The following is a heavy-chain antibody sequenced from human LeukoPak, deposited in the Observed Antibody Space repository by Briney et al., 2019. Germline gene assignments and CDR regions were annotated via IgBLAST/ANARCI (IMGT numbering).Heavy chain of an antibody. V-gene: IGHV3-48*03. CDR3: ARLYEIIDN. J-gene: IGHJ4*02. CDR2: ISSSDSTI. D-gene: IGHD3-3*01. Sequence: GGSLRLSCAASGFTFRNYAMHWVRQAPGKGLEWVSYISSSDSTIYYADSVKGRFTISRDNAKNSLYLQMNSLRAEDTAVYYCARLYEIIDNWGQGTLVTVSS. CDR1: GFTFRNYA.